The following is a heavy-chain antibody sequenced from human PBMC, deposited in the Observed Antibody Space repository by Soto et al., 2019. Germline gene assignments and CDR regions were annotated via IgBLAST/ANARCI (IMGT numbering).Heavy chain of an antibody. Sequence: SVKVSCKASGGTFSSYAISWVRQAPGQGLEWMGGIIPIFGTANYAQKFQGRVTITADESTSTAYMELSSLRSEDTAVYYCARNYYDSSGYYYEVSWFDPWGQGTLVTVSS. D-gene: IGHD3-22*01. V-gene: IGHV1-69*13. CDR1: GGTFSSYA. CDR3: ARNYYDSSGYYYEVSWFDP. CDR2: IIPIFGTA. J-gene: IGHJ5*02.